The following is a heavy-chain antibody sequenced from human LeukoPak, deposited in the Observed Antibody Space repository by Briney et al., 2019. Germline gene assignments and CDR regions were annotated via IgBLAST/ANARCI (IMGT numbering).Heavy chain of an antibody. D-gene: IGHD1-26*01. CDR1: GFTFDDYG. Sequence: PGGSLRLSCAASGFTFDDYGMSWVRQAPGKGLEWVSAISSSGESTYYADSVKGRFTISRDNSKNTLSLQMYSLRAEDTAVYYCAKEMWRVGATTVDYWGQGTLVTVSS. CDR3: AKEMWRVGATTVDY. V-gene: IGHV3-23*01. J-gene: IGHJ4*02. CDR2: ISSSGEST.